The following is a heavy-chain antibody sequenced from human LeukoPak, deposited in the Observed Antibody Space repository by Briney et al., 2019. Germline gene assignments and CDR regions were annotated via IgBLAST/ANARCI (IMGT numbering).Heavy chain of an antibody. D-gene: IGHD3-3*01. Sequence: GGSLRLSCAASGFTFSGYWMTWVRQAPGKGLEWVANIKKDGSGTSYVDSVKGRFTISRDNAKNLLYLQMNSLRVEDTAVYYCAKKRTYDFWSGSFYFDYWGQGTLVTVSS. J-gene: IGHJ4*02. V-gene: IGHV3-7*01. CDR1: GFTFSGYW. CDR2: IKKDGSGT. CDR3: AKKRTYDFWSGSFYFDY.